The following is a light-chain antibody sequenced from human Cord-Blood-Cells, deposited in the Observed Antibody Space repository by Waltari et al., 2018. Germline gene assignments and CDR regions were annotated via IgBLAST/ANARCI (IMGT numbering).Light chain of an antibody. CDR1: SSDVGGYNY. Sequence: QSALTQPRSVSGSPGQSVTISCTGTSSDVGGYNYVSWYQQHPGKAPKLMIYDVSKRPSGVPDRFSGSKSGNTASLTISGRQAEDEAEYYCCSYAGSRYVFGTGTKVTVL. CDR3: CSYAGSRYV. J-gene: IGLJ1*01. V-gene: IGLV2-11*01. CDR2: DVS.